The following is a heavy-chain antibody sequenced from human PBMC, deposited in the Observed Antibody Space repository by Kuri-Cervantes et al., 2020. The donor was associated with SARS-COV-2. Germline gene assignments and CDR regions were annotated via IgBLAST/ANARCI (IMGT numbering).Heavy chain of an antibody. D-gene: IGHD1-20*01. J-gene: IGHJ4*02. CDR2: VSYNGTNK. CDR1: GFTFSSYS. Sequence: GESLKISCAASGFTFSSYSMNWVRQAPGKGLEWVAVVSYNGTNKYYADSVKGRFTISRDNSKNTLYLQMNRLRPEDTAVYYCTREAYNWNVGFDYWGQGTLVTVSS. CDR3: TREAYNWNVGFDY. V-gene: IGHV3-30*03.